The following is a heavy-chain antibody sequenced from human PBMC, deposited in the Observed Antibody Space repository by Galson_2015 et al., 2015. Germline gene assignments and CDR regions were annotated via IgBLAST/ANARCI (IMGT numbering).Heavy chain of an antibody. D-gene: IGHD2-15*01. V-gene: IGHV5-51*01. CDR2: IYPDDSDT. CDR1: GYTFSNYW. CDR3: ARGRYCSAGRCRNWFDP. Sequence: QSGAEVKKPGESLQISCKGSGYTFSNYWIGWVRQMPGKGLEWMAIIYPDDSDTRYSPSFQGQVTISADKSTSTAYLQWSSLKASDTAMYYCARGRYCSAGRCRNWFDPWGQGTLVTVSS. J-gene: IGHJ5*02.